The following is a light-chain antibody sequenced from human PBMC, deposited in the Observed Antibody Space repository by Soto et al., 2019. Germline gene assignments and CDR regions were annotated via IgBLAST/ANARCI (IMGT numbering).Light chain of an antibody. Sequence: DIQMTQSPSSLSASVGDRVTITCRASQSISSYLNWYQQKPGKAPKLLIYAASSLQSGVPSRFSGSGSGTDFTLTISSLQSEDFATYYCQRSYSTPPLTSGPG. J-gene: IGKJ3*01. CDR3: QRSYSTPPLT. CDR2: AAS. V-gene: IGKV1-39*01. CDR1: QSISSY.